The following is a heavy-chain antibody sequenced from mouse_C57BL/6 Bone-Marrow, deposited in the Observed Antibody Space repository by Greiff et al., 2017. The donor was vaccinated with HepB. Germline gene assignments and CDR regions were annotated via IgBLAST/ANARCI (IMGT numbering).Heavy chain of an antibody. CDR1: GYSITSGYY. CDR2: ISYDGSN. CDR3: ASYYYGQRYFDV. J-gene: IGHJ1*03. V-gene: IGHV3-6*01. D-gene: IGHD1-1*01. Sequence: EVKLQESGPGLVKPSQSLSLTCSVTGYSITSGYYWNWIRQFPGNKLEWMGYISYDGSNNYNPSLKNRISITRDTSKNQFFLKLNSVTTEDTATYYCASYYYGQRYFDVWGTGTTVTVSS.